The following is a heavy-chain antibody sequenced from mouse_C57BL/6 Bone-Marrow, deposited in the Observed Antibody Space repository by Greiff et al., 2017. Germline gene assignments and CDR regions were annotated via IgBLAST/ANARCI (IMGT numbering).Heavy chain of an antibody. CDR2: IDPETGGT. J-gene: IGHJ3*01. Sequence: VQLQQSGAELVRPGASVTLSCKASGYTFTDYEMHWVKQTPVHGLEWIGAIDPETGGTAYNQKFKGKAILTADKSSSTAYMELRSLTSEDSAVYYCTRSDYYGSSYWFAYWGQGTLVTVSA. CDR3: TRSDYYGSSYWFAY. D-gene: IGHD1-1*01. CDR1: GYTFTDYE. V-gene: IGHV1-15*01.